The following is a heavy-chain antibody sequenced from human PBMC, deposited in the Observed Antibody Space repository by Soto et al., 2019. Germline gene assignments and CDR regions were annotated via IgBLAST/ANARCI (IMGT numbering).Heavy chain of an antibody. Sequence: PSETLSLTCAVSGGSISSGGYSWSWIRQPPGKGLEWIGYIYHSGSTYYNPSLKSRVTISVDRSKNQFSLKLSSVTAADTAVYYCARGLRLGELSFNWLDPWGQGTLVTVSS. CDR1: GGSISSGGYS. D-gene: IGHD3-16*02. V-gene: IGHV4-30-2*01. J-gene: IGHJ5*02. CDR3: ARGLRLGELSFNWLDP. CDR2: IYHSGST.